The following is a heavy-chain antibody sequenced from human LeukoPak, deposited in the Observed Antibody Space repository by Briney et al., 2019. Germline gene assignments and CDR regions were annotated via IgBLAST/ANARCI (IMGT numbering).Heavy chain of an antibody. CDR1: GGSICSSSYY. Sequence: SETLSLTCTVSGGSICSSSYYWGWIRQPPGKGLEWIGSIYYSGSTYYNPSLRSRVTLSVDTSRNHFSLKLSSATAADTAIYFCAREHILGPVDNWGQGTLVIVSS. CDR2: IYYSGST. D-gene: IGHD3-16*01. V-gene: IGHV4-39*02. CDR3: AREHILGPVDN. J-gene: IGHJ4*02.